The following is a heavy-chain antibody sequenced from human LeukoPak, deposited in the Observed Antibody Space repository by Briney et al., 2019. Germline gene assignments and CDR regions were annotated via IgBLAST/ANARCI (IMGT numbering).Heavy chain of an antibody. CDR2: INPNSGGT. CDR3: ARGSDSSSSWGIDY. V-gene: IGHV1-2*06. D-gene: IGHD6-6*01. J-gene: IGHJ4*02. Sequence: ASVKVSCKASGYTFTGYYMHWVRQAPGQGLEWMGRINPNSGGTNYAQKFQGRVTMTRDTSISTAYMELGRLRSDDTAVYYCARGSDSSSSWGIDYWGQGTLVTVSS. CDR1: GYTFTGYY.